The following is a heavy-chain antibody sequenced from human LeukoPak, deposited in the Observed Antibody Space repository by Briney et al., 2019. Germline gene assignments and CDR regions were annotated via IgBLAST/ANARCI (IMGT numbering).Heavy chain of an antibody. Sequence: GESLKISCKGSGYSFTSYWIGWVRQMPGKGLEWMGIIYPGDSDTRYSPSFQGQVTISADKSISTAYLQWSSLKASDTAMYYCAITYCGGDCYSRYYDSSGYYYVWGQGTLVTVSS. J-gene: IGHJ4*02. CDR2: IYPGDSDT. CDR3: AITYCGGDCYSRYYDSSGYYYV. V-gene: IGHV5-51*01. CDR1: GYSFTSYW. D-gene: IGHD3-22*01.